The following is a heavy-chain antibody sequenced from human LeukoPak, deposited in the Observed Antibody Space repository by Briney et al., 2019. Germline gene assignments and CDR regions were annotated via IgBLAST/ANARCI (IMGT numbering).Heavy chain of an antibody. CDR3: ANRQGGAFDI. V-gene: IGHV3-23*01. Sequence: PGGSLRLSCAASRFTFSNYWMSWVRQAPGKGLEWVSAIGSSGGPTYYADSVKGRFTISRDNSKNTLYLQMNSLRAEDTAVYYCANRQGGAFDIWGQGTMVTVSS. J-gene: IGHJ3*02. CDR1: RFTFSNYW. CDR2: IGSSGGPT.